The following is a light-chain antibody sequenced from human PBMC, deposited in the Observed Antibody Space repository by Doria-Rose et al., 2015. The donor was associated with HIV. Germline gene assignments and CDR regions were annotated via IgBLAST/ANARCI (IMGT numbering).Light chain of an antibody. CDR3: HQYGTSWT. J-gene: IGKJ1*01. V-gene: IGKV3-20*01. Sequence: TQSPGTLSLSPGERVTLSCRASQSFSSTYLAWYQQKPGQAPSPLIYDGSTRATGIPDRFSASGSGTDFTLTINRLEPEDFALYYCHQYGTSWTFGQGTKVEI. CDR1: QSFSSTY. CDR2: DGS.